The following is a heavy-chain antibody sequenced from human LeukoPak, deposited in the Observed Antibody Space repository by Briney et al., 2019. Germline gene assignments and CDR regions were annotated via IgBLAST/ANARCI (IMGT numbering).Heavy chain of an antibody. V-gene: IGHV3-48*01. Sequence: GGSLRLSCAASGVTFSSYSMNWVRQAPGKGLEWVSYISSSSSTIYYADSVKGRFTISRDNSKNTLYLQMNSLSAEDTAVYYCAKDTLIWGRVPDYWGQGTLVTVSS. J-gene: IGHJ4*02. CDR1: GVTFSSYS. CDR3: AKDTLIWGRVPDY. CDR2: ISSSSSTI. D-gene: IGHD3-16*01.